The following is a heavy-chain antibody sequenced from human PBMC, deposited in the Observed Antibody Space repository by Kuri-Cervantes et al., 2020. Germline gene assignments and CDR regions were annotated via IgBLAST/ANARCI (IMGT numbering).Heavy chain of an antibody. J-gene: IGHJ4*02. Sequence: GESLKISCAASGFTFSSYAMHRVRQAPGKGLEWVAAISYDGSNKYYADSVKGRFTISRDNSKNTLYLQMNSLRAEDTAVYYCARSIAVADNYWGQGTLVTVSS. CDR1: GFTFSSYA. D-gene: IGHD6-19*01. V-gene: IGHV3-30-3*01. CDR2: ISYDGSNK. CDR3: ARSIAVADNY.